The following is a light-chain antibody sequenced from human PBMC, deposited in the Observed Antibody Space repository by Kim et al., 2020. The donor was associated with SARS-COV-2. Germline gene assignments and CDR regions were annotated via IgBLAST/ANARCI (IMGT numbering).Light chain of an antibody. J-gene: IGKJ1*01. CDR3: QQYDSPPWT. CDR1: QSVSSRY. CDR2: GAS. Sequence: SPGERATPSCRASQSVSSRYLAWYQQRPGQAPRLLIYGASSGATGVPDRFRGSGSGTDFTLTISRLEPEDSAVYYCQQYDSPPWTFGQGTKVDIK. V-gene: IGKV3-20*01.